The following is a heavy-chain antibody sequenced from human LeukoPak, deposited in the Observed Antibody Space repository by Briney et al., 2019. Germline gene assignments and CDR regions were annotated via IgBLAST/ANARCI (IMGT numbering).Heavy chain of an antibody. J-gene: IGHJ4*02. CDR2: IFYSGST. CDR3: ARRSSSLFYFDY. D-gene: IGHD6-19*01. CDR1: GGSITSYY. V-gene: IGHV4-59*08. Sequence: PSXTLSLTCTVSGGSITSYYWSWIRQPPGKGQEWIGHIFYSGSTKYNPSLKSRVTISVDTSKNQFSLKLSSVTAADTAVYYCARRSSSLFYFDYWGQGTLVTVSS.